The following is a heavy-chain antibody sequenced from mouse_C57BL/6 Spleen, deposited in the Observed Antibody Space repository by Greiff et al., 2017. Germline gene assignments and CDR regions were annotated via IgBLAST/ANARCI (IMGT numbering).Heavy chain of an antibody. CDR1: GYTFTSYW. CDR2: IDPSDSYT. J-gene: IGHJ2*01. CDR3: ARGGLDY. V-gene: IGHV1-69*01. Sequence: QVQLQQPGAELVMPGASVKLSCKASGYTFTSYWMHWVKQRPGQGLEWIGEIDPSDSYTNYNQKFKGKSTLTVDKSSSTACMQLSSLTSEDSAVYYCARGGLDYWGQGTTLTVSS.